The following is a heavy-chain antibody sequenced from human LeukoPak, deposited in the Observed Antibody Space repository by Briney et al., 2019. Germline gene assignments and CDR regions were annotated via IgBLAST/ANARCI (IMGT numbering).Heavy chain of an antibody. CDR2: TYYRSKWYN. J-gene: IGHJ4*02. Sequence: QTLSLTCAISGDSVTSNNATWNWIRQSPSRGLEWLGRTYYRSKWYNDYAVSVKSRITINPDTSKNQFSLQLNSVTPEDTAVYYCARRYCSGGRCAFDYWGQGTLVTVSS. CDR1: GDSVTSNNAT. V-gene: IGHV6-1*01. D-gene: IGHD2-15*01. CDR3: ARRYCSGGRCAFDY.